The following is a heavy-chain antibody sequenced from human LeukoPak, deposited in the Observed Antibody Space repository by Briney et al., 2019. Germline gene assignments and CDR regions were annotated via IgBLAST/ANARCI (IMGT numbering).Heavy chain of an antibody. CDR1: GYTFTSYD. Sequence: ASVKVSCKASGYTFTSYDINWVRQATGQGLEWMGWMNPNSGNTDYAQKFQGRVTMTRNTSISTAYMELSSLRSEDTAVYYCARTYSSSFDYWGQGTLVTVSS. CDR3: ARTYSSSFDY. D-gene: IGHD6-13*01. V-gene: IGHV1-8*02. J-gene: IGHJ4*02. CDR2: MNPNSGNT.